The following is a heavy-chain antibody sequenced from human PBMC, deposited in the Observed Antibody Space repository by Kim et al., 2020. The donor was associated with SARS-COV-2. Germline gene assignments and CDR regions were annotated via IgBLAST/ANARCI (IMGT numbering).Heavy chain of an antibody. CDR3: ARDVSNYDAYYYYYGMDV. V-gene: IGHV3-48*03. D-gene: IGHD4-4*01. Sequence: KGRFTISRDNAKNSLYLQMNSLRAEDAAVYYCARDVSNYDAYYYYYGMDVWGQGTTVTVSS. J-gene: IGHJ6*02.